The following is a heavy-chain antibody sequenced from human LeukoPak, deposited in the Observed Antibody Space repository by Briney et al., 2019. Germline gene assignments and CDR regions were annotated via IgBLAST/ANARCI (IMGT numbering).Heavy chain of an antibody. V-gene: IGHV3-33*01. CDR1: GFTFSSYG. Sequence: GGSLRLSCAASGFTFSSYGMHWVRQAPGKGLEWVAVIWYDGSNKYYADSVKGRFTISRDNSKNTLYLQMNSLRAEDTAVYYCARENSGYVRAYNWSDPWGQGTLVTVSS. CDR3: ARENSGYVRAYNWSDP. J-gene: IGHJ5*02. CDR2: IWYDGSNK. D-gene: IGHD5-12*01.